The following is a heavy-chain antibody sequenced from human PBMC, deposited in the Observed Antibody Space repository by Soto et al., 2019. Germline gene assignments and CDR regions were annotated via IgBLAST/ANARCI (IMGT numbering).Heavy chain of an antibody. CDR3: ERRVAARNNYYYYYYGMDV. J-gene: IGHJ6*02. D-gene: IGHD6-6*01. Sequence: ASVEVSCKASGYTFTSYGISWVRQAPGQGLEGMGWIIAYNGNTNYAQKPQGRVTMTTDTSTSTAYMELRSLRSDDTAVYSCERRVAARNNYYYYYYGMDVWGQGTTVTVSS. V-gene: IGHV1-18*01. CDR2: IIAYNGNT. CDR1: GYTFTSYG.